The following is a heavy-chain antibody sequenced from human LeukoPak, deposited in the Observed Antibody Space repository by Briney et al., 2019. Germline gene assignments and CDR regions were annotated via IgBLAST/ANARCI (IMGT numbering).Heavy chain of an antibody. CDR3: ARAGIAGAFDI. CDR1: GGSISSYY. D-gene: IGHD2-21*01. CDR2: IYYSGST. Sequence: SETLSLTCTVSGGSISSYYWRWIRQPPGKGLEWIGYIYYSGSTNYNPSLKSPVTISVDTSKNQFSLKLSSVTAADTAVYYCARAGIAGAFDIWGQGTMVTVSS. J-gene: IGHJ3*02. V-gene: IGHV4-59*08.